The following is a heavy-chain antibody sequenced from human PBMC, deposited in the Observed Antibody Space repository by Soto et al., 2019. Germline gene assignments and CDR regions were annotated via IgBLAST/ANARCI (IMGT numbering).Heavy chain of an antibody. CDR2: IIPILGIA. Sequence: QVQLVQSGAEVKKPGSSVKVSCKASGGTFSSYTISWVRQAPGQGLEWMGRIIPILGIANYAQKLQGRVTITADKSTRTAYKERSRLRAEDTALYYCGRKAGREVFGVVPSFGNGSFYIVGQGLKGTVSS. J-gene: IGHJ3*02. CDR1: GGTFSSYT. V-gene: IGHV1-69*02. CDR3: GRKAGREVFGVVPSFGNGSFYI. D-gene: IGHD3-3*01.